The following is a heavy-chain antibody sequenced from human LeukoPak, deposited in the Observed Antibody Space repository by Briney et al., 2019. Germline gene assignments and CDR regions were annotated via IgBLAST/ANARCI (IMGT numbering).Heavy chain of an antibody. J-gene: IGHJ4*02. D-gene: IGHD2-2*01. CDR2: INPNSGGT. CDR3: ARAIYCSSSTCSLGYFDN. V-gene: IGHV1-2*02. CDR1: GYTFTRYY. Sequence: ASVKVSCKASGYTFTRYYMHWVRQAPGQGLEWMGWINPNSGGTNYAQKFQGRVTMTRDTSISTAYMELSRLRSDDTAVYYCARAIYCSSSTCSLGYFDNWGQGTLVTVSS.